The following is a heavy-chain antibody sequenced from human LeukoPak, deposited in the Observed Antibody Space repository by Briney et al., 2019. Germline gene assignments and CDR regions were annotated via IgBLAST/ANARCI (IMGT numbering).Heavy chain of an antibody. Sequence: SETLSLTCPVYGGSLSGYYWSWIRQPPAKGLEWIGEINHSGSTNYNPSLKSRVTISVDTSKNQFSLKLSSVTAADTAVYYCARALVPPVIDYWGQGTLVTVSS. CDR3: ARALVPPVIDY. J-gene: IGHJ4*02. D-gene: IGHD2-8*02. CDR1: GGSLSGYY. CDR2: INHSGST. V-gene: IGHV4-34*01.